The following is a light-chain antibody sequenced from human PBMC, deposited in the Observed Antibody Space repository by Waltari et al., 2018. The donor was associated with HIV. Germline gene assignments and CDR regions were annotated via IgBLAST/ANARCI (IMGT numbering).Light chain of an antibody. CDR3: QQYKNWPYT. CDR1: QRINNN. CDR2: GAS. J-gene: IGKJ2*01. Sequence: ELVMTQSPATLSVSTGERATLSCRASQRINNNLAWYQQKPGQAPRLLIYGASTRATGIPARFSGSGSATEFALTISSLQSGDFAVYFCQQYKNWPYTFGQGTKLEIK. V-gene: IGKV3-15*01.